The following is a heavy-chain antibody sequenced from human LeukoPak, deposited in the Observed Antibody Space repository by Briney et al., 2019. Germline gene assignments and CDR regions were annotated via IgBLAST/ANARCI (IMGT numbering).Heavy chain of an antibody. J-gene: IGHJ5*02. CDR1: GYTFTSYG. D-gene: IGHD2-15*01. V-gene: IGHV1-18*01. CDR2: ISAYNGNT. Sequence: ASVKVSCKASGYTFTSYGISWVRQAPGQGLEWMGWISAYNGNTNYAQKLQGRVTMTTDTSTSTAYMELRSLRSDDTAVYYCARDREGYCSGGSCYSGPDSWFDPWGQGTLVSVSS. CDR3: ARDREGYCSGGSCYSGPDSWFDP.